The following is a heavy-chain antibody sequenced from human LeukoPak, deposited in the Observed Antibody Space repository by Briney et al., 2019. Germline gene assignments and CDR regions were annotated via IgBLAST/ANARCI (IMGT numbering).Heavy chain of an antibody. V-gene: IGHV4-59*01. CDR2: IYYSGST. D-gene: IGHD2-2*01. Sequence: PSETLSLTCTVSGGSTSSYYWSWIRQPPGKGLEWIGYIYYSGSTNYNPSLKSRVTISVDTSKNQFSLKLSSVTAADTAVYYCAREGGGAAISQTNAFEIWGQGTMVTVSS. CDR3: AREGGGAAISQTNAFEI. CDR1: GGSTSSYY. J-gene: IGHJ3*02.